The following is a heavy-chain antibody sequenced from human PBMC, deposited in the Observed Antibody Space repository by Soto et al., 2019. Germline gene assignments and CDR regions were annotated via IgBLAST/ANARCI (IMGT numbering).Heavy chain of an antibody. J-gene: IGHJ6*02. D-gene: IGHD3-10*01. V-gene: IGHV4-59*01. CDR3: ARDLSPGGGYYGMDV. CDR2: IYYSGST. Sequence: LSLTCTVSGGSISSYYWSWIRQPPGKGLEWIGYIYYSGSTNYNPSLKSRVTISVDTSKNQFSLKLSSVTAADTAVYYCARDLSPGGGYYGMDVWGQGTTVTVS. CDR1: GGSISSYY.